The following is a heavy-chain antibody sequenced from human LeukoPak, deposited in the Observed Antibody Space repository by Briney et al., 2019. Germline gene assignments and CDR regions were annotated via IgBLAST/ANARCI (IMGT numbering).Heavy chain of an antibody. D-gene: IGHD6-13*01. CDR3: ARGVRGGIAAAGREDFDY. J-gene: IGHJ4*02. CDR1: GGPISGYY. CDR2: IYYSGRT. V-gene: IGHV4-59*01. Sequence: PSETLSLTCTVSGGPISGYYWNWIRQPPGKGLEWIGSIYYSGRTSFNGSLKTRITMSVDTSKNQFSLKLTSVTTADTAVYYCARGVRGGIAAAGREDFDYWGQGTLVTVSS.